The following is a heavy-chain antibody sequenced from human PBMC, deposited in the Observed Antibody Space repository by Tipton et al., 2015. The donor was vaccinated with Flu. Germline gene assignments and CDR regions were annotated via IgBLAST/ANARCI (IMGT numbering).Heavy chain of an antibody. J-gene: IGHJ6*03. V-gene: IGHV3-33*08. Sequence: SLRLSCAASGFTFSSYGMHWVRQAPGKGLEWVAVIWYDGSNKYYADSVKGRFTISRDNSKNTLYLQMNSLRAEDTAVYYCARMEYQLQFYYYYYYMDVWGKGTTVTVSS. CDR3: ARMEYQLQFYYYYYYMDV. D-gene: IGHD2-2*01. CDR2: IWYDGSNK. CDR1: GFTFSSYG.